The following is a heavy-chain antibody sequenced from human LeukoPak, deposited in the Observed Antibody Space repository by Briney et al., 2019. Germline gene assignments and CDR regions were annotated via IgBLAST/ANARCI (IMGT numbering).Heavy chain of an antibody. D-gene: IGHD6-13*01. J-gene: IGHJ5*02. CDR1: GYSISSGYY. Sequence: SETLSLTCTVSGYSISSGYYWGWIRQPPGKGLEWIGSIYYSGSTYYNPSLKSRVTISVDKSNNQFSLNLTSVTAADTAVYYCAREVAAVAVDWFDPWGQGTLVTVSS. CDR2: IYYSGST. CDR3: AREVAAVAVDWFDP. V-gene: IGHV4-38-2*02.